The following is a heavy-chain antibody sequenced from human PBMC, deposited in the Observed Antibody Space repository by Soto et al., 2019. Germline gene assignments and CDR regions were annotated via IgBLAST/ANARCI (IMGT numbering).Heavy chain of an antibody. CDR1: GFTFSSYA. J-gene: IGHJ4*02. CDR2: VSIGGST. Sequence: GGSLRLSCAASGFTFSSYAMGWVRQGPGKGMEWVAVVSIGGSTHYADSVRGRFTISRDNSKNTLSLQMNSLTAEDTAVYFCAKRRGAGGHFDYWGQGALVTVSS. V-gene: IGHV3-23*01. D-gene: IGHD2-15*01. CDR3: AKRRGAGGHFDY.